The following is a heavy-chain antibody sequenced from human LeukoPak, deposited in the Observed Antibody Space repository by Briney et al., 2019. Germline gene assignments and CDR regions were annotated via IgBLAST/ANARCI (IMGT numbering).Heavy chain of an antibody. CDR2: FDPEDGET. D-gene: IGHD3-10*01. Sequence: ASVKVSCKVSGYTLTELSMHWVRQAPGKGLEWMGGFDPEDGETIYAQKFQGRVTMTEDTSTDTAYMELSSLRSEDTAVYYCATSYPGFGESHVFYWFDPWGQGTLVTVSS. CDR3: ATSYPGFGESHVFYWFDP. J-gene: IGHJ5*02. V-gene: IGHV1-24*01. CDR1: GYTLTELS.